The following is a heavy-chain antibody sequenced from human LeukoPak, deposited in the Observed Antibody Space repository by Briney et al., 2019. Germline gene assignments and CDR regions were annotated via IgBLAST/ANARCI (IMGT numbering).Heavy chain of an antibody. V-gene: IGHV3-64D*06. CDR3: VTQGDGYYSGPFDY. CDR2: ISDNGGTT. J-gene: IGHJ4*02. D-gene: IGHD4-17*01. Sequence: GGSLRLSCSASGFTFNTFAMHWVRQAPGKGLEYVSSISDNGGTTYYADSVKGRFTISRGNSKNTLYLQMSSLRAEDTAVYFCVTQGDGYYSGPFDYWGQGTLVTVSS. CDR1: GFTFNTFA.